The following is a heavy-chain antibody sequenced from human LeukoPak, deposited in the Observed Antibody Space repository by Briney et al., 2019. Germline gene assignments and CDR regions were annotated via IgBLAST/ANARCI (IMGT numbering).Heavy chain of an antibody. D-gene: IGHD6-13*01. CDR2: ISSNGGST. Sequence: GGSLRLSCAASGFTFSSYAMHWVRQAPGKGLGYVSAISSNGGSTYYANSVKGRFTISRDNSKNTLYLQMGSLRAGDTAVYYCVREGYSRRWDDWYFDLWGRGTLVTVSS. V-gene: IGHV3-64*01. J-gene: IGHJ2*01. CDR3: VREGYSRRWDDWYFDL. CDR1: GFTFSSYA.